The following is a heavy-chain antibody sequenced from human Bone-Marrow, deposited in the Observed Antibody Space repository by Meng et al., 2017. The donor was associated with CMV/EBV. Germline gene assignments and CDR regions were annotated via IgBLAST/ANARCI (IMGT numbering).Heavy chain of an antibody. CDR2: ILYDGSNE. CDR3: TKDVKFGDFDY. Sequence: GESLKISCAASGFTFDDYAMHWVRQAPGKGLERVAFILYDGSNEYYADSVKGRFIIFRDNSKNTLYLQMNSLKPEDTAVFYCTKDVKFGDFDYWGQGTLVTVSS. D-gene: IGHD3-16*01. J-gene: IGHJ4*02. CDR1: GFTFDDYA. V-gene: IGHV3-30*18.